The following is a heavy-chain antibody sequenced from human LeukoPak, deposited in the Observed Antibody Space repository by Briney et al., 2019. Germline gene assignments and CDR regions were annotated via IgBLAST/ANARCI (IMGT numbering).Heavy chain of an antibody. Sequence: GASVKVSCKASGYTFTSYGISWVRQAPGQGLEWMGWISAYNGNTNYAQKPQGRVTMTTDTSTSTAYMELRSLRSDDTAVYYCARDPGAAAARHFDYWGQGTLVTVSS. V-gene: IGHV1-18*04. CDR3: ARDPGAAAARHFDY. D-gene: IGHD6-13*01. J-gene: IGHJ4*02. CDR1: GYTFTSYG. CDR2: ISAYNGNT.